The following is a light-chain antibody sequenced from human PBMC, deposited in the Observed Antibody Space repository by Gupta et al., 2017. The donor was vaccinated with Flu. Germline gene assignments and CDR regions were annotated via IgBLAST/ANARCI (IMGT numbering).Light chain of an antibody. J-gene: IGLJ1*01. CDR2: EVT. CDR1: SSDIGAYKY. Sequence: QPALTQPPSASGSPGQSITIPCTATSSDIGAYKYVSWHQQHAGKAPKLIIYEVTKRPPGVPDRCSGSKSGNTASLTVSGRQAEDEGDYYCSSHTVSDTFVFGTGTAVTVL. V-gene: IGLV2-8*01. CDR3: SSHTVSDTFV.